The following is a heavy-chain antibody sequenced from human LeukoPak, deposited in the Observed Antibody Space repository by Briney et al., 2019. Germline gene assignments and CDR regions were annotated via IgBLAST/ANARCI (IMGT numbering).Heavy chain of an antibody. CDR3: ARDSMRIQTGTTP. D-gene: IGHD1-1*01. V-gene: IGHV4-34*01. Sequence: SETLSLTCAVYGGSFSGYYWSWIRKPPGKGLEWIGEINHSGSTNYNPSLKSRVTISVDTSKNQFSLKLTALTAADTALYFCARDSMRIQTGTTPWGQGTLVTVSS. J-gene: IGHJ5*02. CDR1: GGSFSGYY. CDR2: INHSGST.